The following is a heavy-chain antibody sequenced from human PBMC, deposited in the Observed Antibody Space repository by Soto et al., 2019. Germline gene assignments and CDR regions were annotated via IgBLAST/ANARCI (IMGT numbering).Heavy chain of an antibody. D-gene: IGHD3-3*01. Sequence: TGGSLRLSCAASGFTFSSYAMHWVRQAPGKGLEWVAVISYDGSNKYYADSVKGRFTISRDNSKNTLYLQMNSLRAEDTAVYYCARDHLETVFGDRPRFVPWFDPWGQGTLVTVSS. CDR1: GFTFSSYA. CDR2: ISYDGSNK. J-gene: IGHJ5*02. CDR3: ARDHLETVFGDRPRFVPWFDP. V-gene: IGHV3-30-3*01.